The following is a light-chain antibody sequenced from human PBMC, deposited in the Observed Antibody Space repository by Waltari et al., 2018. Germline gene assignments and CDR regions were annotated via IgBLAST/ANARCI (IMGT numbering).Light chain of an antibody. CDR2: AAS. J-gene: IGKJ1*01. CDR3: QNHERLPAT. CDR1: QSVSKY. V-gene: IGKV3-20*01. Sequence: EVVLTQSPGPLSLSPGERATLSCRANQSVSKYLAWYQQRPGQAPRLLIYAASTRATGIPDRFSGSGSGTDFSLTISRLEPEDFAVYYCQNHERLPATFGQGTKVEIK.